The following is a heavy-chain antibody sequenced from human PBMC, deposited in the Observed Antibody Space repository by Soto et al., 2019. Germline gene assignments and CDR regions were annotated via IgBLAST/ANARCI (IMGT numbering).Heavy chain of an antibody. Sequence: PGGSLRLSCAASGFTFSSYGMHWVRQAPGKGLEWVAVIWYDGSNKYYADSVKGRFTISRDNSKNTLYLQMNSLRAEDTALYYCARVHISSYYYGMDVWGQGTTVTVSS. D-gene: IGHD2-21*01. CDR2: IWYDGSNK. CDR1: GFTFSSYG. V-gene: IGHV3-33*01. CDR3: ARVHISSYYYGMDV. J-gene: IGHJ6*02.